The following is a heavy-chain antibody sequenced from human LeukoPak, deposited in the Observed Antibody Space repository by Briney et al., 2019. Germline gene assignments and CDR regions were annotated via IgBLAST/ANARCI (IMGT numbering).Heavy chain of an antibody. J-gene: IGHJ3*02. Sequence: PGRSLRLSCAASGFTFDDYAMHWVRQAPGKGLEWVSGVSWNSGSIGYADSVKGRFTISRDNAKNSLYLQMNSLRAEDTALYYCAKDNRRYYDSSGYPGAFDIWGQGTMVTVSS. D-gene: IGHD3-22*01. CDR1: GFTFDDYA. CDR3: AKDNRRYYDSSGYPGAFDI. CDR2: VSWNSGSI. V-gene: IGHV3-9*01.